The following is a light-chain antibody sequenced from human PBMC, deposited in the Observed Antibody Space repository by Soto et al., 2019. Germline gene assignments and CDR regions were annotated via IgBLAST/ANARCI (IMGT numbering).Light chain of an antibody. V-gene: IGKV1-5*01. Sequence: DIQMTQSPSTLSATVGERVTITCRASQSISTWLAWYQQKPGKAPKRLFYDASSLEVGVPSRFSGSGSRTEFTLTISSLQPDDFATYFCQQYQTYSTFGQGTRLEIK. J-gene: IGKJ5*01. CDR2: DAS. CDR1: QSISTW. CDR3: QQYQTYST.